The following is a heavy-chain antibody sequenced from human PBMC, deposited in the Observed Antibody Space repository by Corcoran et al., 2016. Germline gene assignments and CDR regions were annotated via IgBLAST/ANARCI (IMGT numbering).Heavy chain of an antibody. D-gene: IGHD6-13*01. V-gene: IGHV5-51*01. CDR2: FYPGDSDT. J-gene: IGHJ5*02. CDR1: GYSFTSYW. Sequence: EVQLVQSGAEVKKPGESLKISCKGSGYSFTSYWIGWVRQMPGKGLEWMGIFYPGDSDTRNSPSFQGQVTISADKSISTAYLQWSSLKASDTAMYYCARRAGLRAAAGHGFDPWGQGTLVTVSS. CDR3: ARRAGLRAAAGHGFDP.